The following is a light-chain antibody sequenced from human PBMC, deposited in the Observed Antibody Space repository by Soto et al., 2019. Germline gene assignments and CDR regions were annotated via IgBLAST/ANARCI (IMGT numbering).Light chain of an antibody. CDR3: QQSYSTPPWT. CDR2: AAS. J-gene: IGKJ1*01. Sequence: DVQMTQSPSSLSSCVGDRFTITCRSSQSVSIYLNWYQQKPGKAPNLLISAASSLQNGVPSRFRGSGSGTDFTLTISGLQPEDFATYYCQQSYSTPPWTFGQGTKVDIK. CDR1: QSVSIY. V-gene: IGKV1-39*01.